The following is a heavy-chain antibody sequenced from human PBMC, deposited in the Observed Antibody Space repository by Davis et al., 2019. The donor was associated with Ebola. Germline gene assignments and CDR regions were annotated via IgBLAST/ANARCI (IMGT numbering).Heavy chain of an antibody. CDR1: GGSVSSGSYY. CDR2: IYYSGST. Sequence: SETLSLTCTVSGGSVSSGSYYCIWIRQPPGKGLEWIGYIYYSGSTNYNPSLKSRVTISVDTSKNQFSLKLSSVTAADTAVYYCARLRGYSGYALDYWGQGTLVTVSS. J-gene: IGHJ4*02. V-gene: IGHV4-61*01. D-gene: IGHD5-12*01. CDR3: ARLRGYSGYALDY.